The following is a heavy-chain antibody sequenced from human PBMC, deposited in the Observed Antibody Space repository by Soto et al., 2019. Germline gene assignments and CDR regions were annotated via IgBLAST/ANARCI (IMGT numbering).Heavy chain of an antibody. CDR1: GFTFSSYA. V-gene: IGHV3-23*01. Sequence: GGSLRLSCAASGFTFSSYAMSWVRQAPGKGLEWVSAISGSGGSTYYADSVKGRFTISRDNSKNTLYLQMNSLRAEDTAVYYFAKGQLLSKFYYYGMDVWGQGTTVTVSS. CDR2: ISGSGGST. CDR3: AKGQLLSKFYYYGMDV. J-gene: IGHJ6*02. D-gene: IGHD5-18*01.